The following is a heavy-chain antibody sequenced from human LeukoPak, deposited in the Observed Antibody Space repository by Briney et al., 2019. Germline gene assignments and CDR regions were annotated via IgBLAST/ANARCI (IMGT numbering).Heavy chain of an antibody. CDR1: GFTFRNYW. CDR3: ARDIGDCSSLSCYNHYYYMDV. J-gene: IGHJ6*03. Sequence: GGSLRLSCAASGFTFRNYWMGWVRQAPGKGLEWVANIKQDGSEKYYVDSVKGRFTISRDNTKSSLYLQMNSLRDEDTAVYYCARDIGDCSSLSCYNHYYYMDVWGKGTTVAVSS. V-gene: IGHV3-7*01. D-gene: IGHD2-2*02. CDR2: IKQDGSEK.